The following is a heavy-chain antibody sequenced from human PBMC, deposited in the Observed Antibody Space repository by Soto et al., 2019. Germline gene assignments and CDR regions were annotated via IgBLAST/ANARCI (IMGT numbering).Heavy chain of an antibody. D-gene: IGHD6-13*01. CDR1: GGSISSSSYY. Sequence: SETLSLTCTVSGGSISSSSYYWGWIRQPPGKGLEWIGSIYYSGSTYYNPSLKSRVTISVDTSKNQFSLKLSSVTAADTAVYYCARQRASSSWYWGQGTLVTVSS. CDR2: IYYSGST. CDR3: ARQRASSSWY. J-gene: IGHJ4*02. V-gene: IGHV4-39*01.